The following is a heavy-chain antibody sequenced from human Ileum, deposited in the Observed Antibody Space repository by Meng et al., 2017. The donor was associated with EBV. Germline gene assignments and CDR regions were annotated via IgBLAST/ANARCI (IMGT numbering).Heavy chain of an antibody. D-gene: IGHD3-22*01. CDR2: IHHSGST. CDR1: GGSSRSDNW. Sequence: ESGPGRVKPSATLFLACAVSGGSSRSDNWGRWVRPPTGKGLESIAQIHHSGSTNSNPSLQSRVTISVDNSKNQFSLKLSSVTAADTAVYYCAEGGYYYDSTGYLYEFYFDSWGQGTLVTVSS. V-gene: IGHV4-4*02. J-gene: IGHJ4*02. CDR3: AEGGYYYDSTGYLYEFYFDS.